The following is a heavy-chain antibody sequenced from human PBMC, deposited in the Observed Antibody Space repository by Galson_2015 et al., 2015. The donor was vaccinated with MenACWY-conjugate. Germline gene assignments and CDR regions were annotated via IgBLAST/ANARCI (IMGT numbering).Heavy chain of an antibody. D-gene: IGHD1-26*01. Sequence: SLLLSCSSSFFLFPPSFLPFFFSSLGKGLVWVSRINPGGSSTTYADSVKDRFTISRDNAKNTLYLQMNSLRPEDTAVFYCAKTRGASFYFVSWGQGTLVTGSS. CDR1: FFLFPPSF. CDR3: AKTRGASFYFVS. CDR2: INPGGSST. J-gene: IGHJ4*02. V-gene: IGHV3-74*01.